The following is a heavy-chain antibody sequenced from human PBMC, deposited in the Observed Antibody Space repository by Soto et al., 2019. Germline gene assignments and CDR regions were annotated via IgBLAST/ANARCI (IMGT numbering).Heavy chain of an antibody. V-gene: IGHV4-30-4*01. J-gene: IGHJ6*02. Sequence: SETLSLTCTVSGGSISSGDYYWSWIRQPPGKGLEWIGYIYYSGSTYYNPSLKSRVTISVDTSKNQFSLKLSSVTAADTAVYYCARDLIRYQLLMETRYYYYGMDVWGQGTTVTVSS. CDR3: ARDLIRYQLLMETRYYYYGMDV. D-gene: IGHD2-2*01. CDR2: IYYSGST. CDR1: GGSISSGDYY.